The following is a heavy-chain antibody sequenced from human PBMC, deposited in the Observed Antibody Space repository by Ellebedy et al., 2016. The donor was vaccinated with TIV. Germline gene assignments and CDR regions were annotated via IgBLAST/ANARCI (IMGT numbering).Heavy chain of an antibody. CDR3: ARGAITAAVGGGYFDL. J-gene: IGHJ2*01. D-gene: IGHD6-13*01. CDR1: GGSLSRYY. Sequence: MPSETLSLTCNVSGGSLSRYYWRWIRQPPGKGLEWIAYIYYSGRPNYNPSLTSRLAISVDTFKSQFSLSLRSVTAADTAVYYCARGAITAAVGGGYFDLWGRGTLVTVSS. V-gene: IGHV4-59*01. CDR2: IYYSGRP.